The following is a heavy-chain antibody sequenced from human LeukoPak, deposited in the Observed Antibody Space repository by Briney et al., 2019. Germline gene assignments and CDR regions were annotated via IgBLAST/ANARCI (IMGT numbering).Heavy chain of an antibody. V-gene: IGHV3-53*01. J-gene: IGHJ4*02. D-gene: IGHD2-15*01. CDR2: FYRGDST. Sequence: GGSLRLSCAASGFTVSSSYMYWVRQAPGKGLEWVSFFYRGDSTYYAESVRGRFTISRDNSKNTLYLLMNSLIPEGTAVYYCAREVVSIPSYFDSWGQGTLVTVSS. CDR3: AREVVSIPSYFDS. CDR1: GFTVSSSY.